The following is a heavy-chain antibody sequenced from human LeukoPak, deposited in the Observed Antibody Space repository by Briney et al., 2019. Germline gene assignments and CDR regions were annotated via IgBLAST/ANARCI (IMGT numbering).Heavy chain of an antibody. D-gene: IGHD5-24*01. V-gene: IGHV1-69*13. J-gene: IGHJ4*02. CDR1: GGTFSSYA. CDR3: ARFGRRDGYNYFDY. CDR2: IIPIFGTA. Sequence: ASVKVSCKASGGTFSSYAISWVRQAPGQGLEWMGGIIPIFGTANYAQKFQGRVTITADESTSTAYMELSSLRSEDTAVYYCARFGRRDGYNYFDYWGQETLVTVSS.